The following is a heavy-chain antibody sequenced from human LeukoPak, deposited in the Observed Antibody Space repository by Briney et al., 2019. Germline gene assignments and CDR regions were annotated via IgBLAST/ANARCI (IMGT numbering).Heavy chain of an antibody. Sequence: GGSLRLSCAASGFRSAAYAMHWVRQAPGKGLEWVSGISWNTNNIGYADSVKGRFTISRDNTKNSLYLQMNSLRVEDTALYYCAKAPGVTTGWFDPWGQGTLVTVSS. CDR3: AKAPGVTTGWFDP. CDR1: GFRSAAYA. D-gene: IGHD4-17*01. J-gene: IGHJ5*02. V-gene: IGHV3-9*02. CDR2: ISWNTNNI.